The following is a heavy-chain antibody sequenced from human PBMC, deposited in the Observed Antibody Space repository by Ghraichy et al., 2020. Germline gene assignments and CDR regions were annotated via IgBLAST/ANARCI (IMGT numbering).Heavy chain of an antibody. CDR1: GGSISSYY. CDR3: ARAGDPIVGATTSFDY. CDR2: IYYSGST. Sequence: TLSLPCTVSGGSISSYYWSWIRQPPGKGLEWIGYIYYSGSTNYNPSLKSRVTISVDTSKNQFSLKLSSVTAADTAVYYCARAGDPIVGATTSFDYWGQGTLVTVSS. D-gene: IGHD1-26*01. V-gene: IGHV4-59*01. J-gene: IGHJ4*02.